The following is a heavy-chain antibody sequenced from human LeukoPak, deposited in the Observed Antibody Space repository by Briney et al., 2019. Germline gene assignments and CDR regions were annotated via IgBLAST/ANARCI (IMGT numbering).Heavy chain of an antibody. CDR3: ARSRSDWYVNTAGH. V-gene: IGHV7-4-1*02. Sequence: GASVKVSCKTSGYTFINYAMNWVRQAPGQGLDWMGWINPNTGNPTYAQGFTGRFVFSLDTSVSTAYLQISSLKAEDTAVYYCARSRSDWYVNTAGHWGQGTLVTVSS. CDR2: INPNTGNP. CDR1: GYTFINYA. D-gene: IGHD6-19*01. J-gene: IGHJ4*02.